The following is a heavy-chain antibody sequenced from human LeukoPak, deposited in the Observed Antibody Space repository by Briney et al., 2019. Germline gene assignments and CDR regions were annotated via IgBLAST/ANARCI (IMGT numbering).Heavy chain of an antibody. CDR3: ARGGGGWSGDY. Sequence: ASVKVSCKASGYTFTNYGITWVQQAPGHGREWVGWIGASSGNTGYARKVQARVTITTDTSTSTPYMELNSRTPYDTAAHYFARGGGGWSGDYWGQGTLVTVSS. D-gene: IGHD6-19*01. J-gene: IGHJ4*02. CDR1: GYTFTNYG. CDR2: IGASSGNT. V-gene: IGHV1-18*01.